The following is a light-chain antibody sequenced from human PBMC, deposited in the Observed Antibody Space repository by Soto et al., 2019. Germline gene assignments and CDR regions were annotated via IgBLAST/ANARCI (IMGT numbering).Light chain of an antibody. CDR2: DVS. CDR1: SSDVGGYNY. J-gene: IGLJ2*01. V-gene: IGLV2-14*01. CDR3: SSYTSSSTLGV. Sequence: QSALTQPASVSGSPGQSITISCTGTSSDVGGYNYVSWYQQHPGKAPKLMIYDVSNRPSGVSNRFSGSKSGNTASLTISGLQAGDGAGYYCSSYTSSSTLGVFGGGTKLTVL.